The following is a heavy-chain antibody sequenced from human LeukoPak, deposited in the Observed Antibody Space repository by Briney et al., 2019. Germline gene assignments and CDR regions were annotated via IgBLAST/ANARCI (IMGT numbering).Heavy chain of an antibody. CDR1: GFTFNAYE. CDR2: ISSSGDTI. J-gene: IGHJ3*01. D-gene: IGHD2-15*01. Sequence: PGGSLRLSCAASGFTFNAYEMNWVRQAPGKGLEWLSYISSSGDTIYYADSVKGRFTISRDNAKNSLYLHMNSLRAEDTAVYYCARDEYCSGGSCYSAGAFDFWGQGTMVTVSS. CDR3: ARDEYCSGGSCYSAGAFDF. V-gene: IGHV3-48*03.